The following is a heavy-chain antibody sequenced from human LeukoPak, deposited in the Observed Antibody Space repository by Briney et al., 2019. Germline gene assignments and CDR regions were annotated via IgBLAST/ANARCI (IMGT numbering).Heavy chain of an antibody. V-gene: IGHV3-66*01. Sequence: GGSLRLSCAASGFTFSSYSMNWVRQAPGKGLEWVSVIYSGGSTYYADSVKGRFTISRDNSKNTLYLQMNSLRAEDTAVYYCARGSYYDSSGPDYWGQGTLVTVSS. D-gene: IGHD3-22*01. CDR2: IYSGGST. J-gene: IGHJ4*02. CDR1: GFTFSSYS. CDR3: ARGSYYDSSGPDY.